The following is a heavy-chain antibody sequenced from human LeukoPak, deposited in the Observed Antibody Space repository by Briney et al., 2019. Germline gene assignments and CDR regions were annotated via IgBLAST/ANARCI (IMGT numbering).Heavy chain of an antibody. CDR1: GFTFSTYA. J-gene: IGHJ4*02. CDR3: ANDVGGTAFFGY. CDR2: ISDSGAAT. Sequence: GGSLRLSCAASGFTFSTYAMSWVRQAPGKGLEWVATISDSGAATHYADSVMGRFTISRDNLRNTLYLQMNSLRAEDAAVYYCANDVGGTAFFGYWGQGTLVTVSP. V-gene: IGHV3-23*01. D-gene: IGHD2/OR15-2a*01.